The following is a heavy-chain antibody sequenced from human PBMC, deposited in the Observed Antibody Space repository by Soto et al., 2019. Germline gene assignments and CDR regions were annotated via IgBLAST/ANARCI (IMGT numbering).Heavy chain of an antibody. V-gene: IGHV4-39*01. CDR1: GGSIRTGTDY. D-gene: IGHD3-22*01. CDR3: VRQEFRQFTTDWLPKTGWFDP. Sequence: PSETLSLTCSVSGGSIRTGTDYWGWIRQPPGKGLEWIGSIYYTGTIYYNPSLKGRVTISVDTSNNQFSLTLTSVTAADTALYYCVRQEFRQFTTDWLPKTGWFDPWGQGTLVTVSS. CDR2: IYYTGTI. J-gene: IGHJ5*02.